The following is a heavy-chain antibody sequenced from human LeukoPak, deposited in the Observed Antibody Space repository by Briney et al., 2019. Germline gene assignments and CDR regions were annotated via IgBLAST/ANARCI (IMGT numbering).Heavy chain of an antibody. CDR1: GGTFSSYA. J-gene: IGHJ5*02. V-gene: IGHV1-69*04. Sequence: SVKVSCKASGGTFSSYAISWVRQAPGQGLEWMGRIIPTLGIANYAQKFQGRVTITADKSTSTAYMELSSLRSEDTAVYYCARHYDSSRNWFDPWGQGTLVTVSS. CDR2: IIPTLGIA. CDR3: ARHYDSSRNWFDP. D-gene: IGHD3-22*01.